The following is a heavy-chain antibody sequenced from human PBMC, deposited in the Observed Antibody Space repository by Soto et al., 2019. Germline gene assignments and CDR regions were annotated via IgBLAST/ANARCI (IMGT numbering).Heavy chain of an antibody. CDR3: ARAPVRWLQYWYFDL. D-gene: IGHD5-12*01. CDR1: GYTFTSYG. Sequence: QVQLVQSGAEVKKPGASVKVSCKASGYTFTSYGISWVRQAPGQGLEWMGWISAYNGNTNYAQKLQGRVTMTTDTSTSTAHMELRSLRSDDTAVYYCARAPVRWLQYWYFDLWGRGTLVTVSS. J-gene: IGHJ2*01. CDR2: ISAYNGNT. V-gene: IGHV1-18*01.